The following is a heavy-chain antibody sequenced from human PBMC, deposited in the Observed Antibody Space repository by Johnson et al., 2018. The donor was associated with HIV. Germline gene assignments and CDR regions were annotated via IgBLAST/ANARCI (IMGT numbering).Heavy chain of an antibody. Sequence: QMQLVESGGGVVQPGGSLRLSCAASGFTFSSYGMHWVRQAPGKGLEWVAFIRYDGSNKNSVDSVKGRLTISRDNSKNTLYLQMNSLRAEDTAVYYCARDWKRGAVAGEPDAFDIWGQGTMVTVSS. D-gene: IGHD6-19*01. CDR3: ARDWKRGAVAGEPDAFDI. V-gene: IGHV3-30*02. CDR2: IRYDGSNK. CDR1: GFTFSSYG. J-gene: IGHJ3*02.